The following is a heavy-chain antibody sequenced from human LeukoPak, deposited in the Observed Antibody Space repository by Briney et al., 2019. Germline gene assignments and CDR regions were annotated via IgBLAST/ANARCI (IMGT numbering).Heavy chain of an antibody. Sequence: SETLSLTCSISGDSISTYYWSWIRQTPGKGLEWIGYIYYSGDTNYNPSLKSRVTISVDTSKNQFSLKLISVTAADTAVYYCARGLGDYYGSGTHFHRPFDYWGQGTLVTVSS. V-gene: IGHV4-59*01. CDR3: ARGLGDYYGSGTHFHRPFDY. D-gene: IGHD3-10*01. J-gene: IGHJ4*02. CDR2: IYYSGDT. CDR1: GDSISTYY.